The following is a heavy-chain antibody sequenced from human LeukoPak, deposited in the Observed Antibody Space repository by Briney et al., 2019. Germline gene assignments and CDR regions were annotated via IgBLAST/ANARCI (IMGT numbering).Heavy chain of an antibody. J-gene: IGHJ4*02. CDR2: IYSGST. D-gene: IGHD1-26*01. CDR3: ARLTWAYGSVDY. V-gene: IGHV4-4*09. CDR1: GDSINNNY. Sequence: SETLSLTCAVSGDSINNNYCTWIRQPPGKGLEWIAHIYSGSTNYNPSLKSRVIISADTSSYQFSLRLSSVPAADTAVYYCARLTWAYGSVDYWGQGSLVTVSS.